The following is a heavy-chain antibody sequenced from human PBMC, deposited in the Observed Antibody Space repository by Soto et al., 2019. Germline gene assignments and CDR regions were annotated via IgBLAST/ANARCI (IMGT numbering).Heavy chain of an antibody. J-gene: IGHJ4*02. D-gene: IGHD2-15*01. CDR1: GFTFSSYA. Sequence: GGSLRLSCAASGFTFSSYAMSWVRQAPGKGLEWVSAISGSGGSTYYADSVKGRFTISRDNSKNTLCLQMNSLRAEDTAVYYCAKDSRGVAVSTNQHDYWGQGTLVTVSS. CDR3: AKDSRGVAVSTNQHDY. V-gene: IGHV3-23*01. CDR2: ISGSGGST.